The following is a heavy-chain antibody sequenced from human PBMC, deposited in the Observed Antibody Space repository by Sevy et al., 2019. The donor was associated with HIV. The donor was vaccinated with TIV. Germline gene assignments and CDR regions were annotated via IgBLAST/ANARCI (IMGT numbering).Heavy chain of an antibody. V-gene: IGHV3-30-3*01. J-gene: IGHJ4*02. CDR1: GFTFTNFP. CDR3: VRTAGLNGSYAY. D-gene: IGHD3-16*01. CDR2: ISFNGNHE. Sequence: GGSLRLSCAASGFTFTNFPMHWVRQAPGRGLEWVAIISFNGNHEFYADSVKGRFTISRDNSKSTLYLQMNSLRREDTAVYYCVRTAGLNGSYAYWGQGTQVTVSS.